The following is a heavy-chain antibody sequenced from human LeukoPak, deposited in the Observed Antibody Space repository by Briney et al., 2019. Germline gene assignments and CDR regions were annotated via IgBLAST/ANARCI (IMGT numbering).Heavy chain of an antibody. D-gene: IGHD3-10*01. CDR1: GGSISSGGYS. CDR3: ARGGGTMVRGVNLYAFDI. V-gene: IGHV4-30-2*01. Sequence: PSQTLSLTCAVSGGSISSGGYSWSWIRQPPGKGLEWIGEINHSGSTNYNPSLKSRVTISVDTSKNQFSLKLSSVTAADTAVNYCARGGGTMVRGVNLYAFDIWGQGTMVTVSS. J-gene: IGHJ3*02. CDR2: INHSGST.